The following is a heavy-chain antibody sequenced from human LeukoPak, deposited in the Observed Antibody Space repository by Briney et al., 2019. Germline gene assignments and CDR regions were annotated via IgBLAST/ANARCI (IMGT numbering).Heavy chain of an antibody. V-gene: IGHV1-2*02. J-gene: IGHJ4*02. CDR3: ARARQTAYCGGDCSRGDIGY. D-gene: IGHD2-21*02. Sequence: ASVNVSCKASGYTFTGYYMHWVRQAPGQGLEWMGWINPNSGGTNYAQKFQGRVTMTRDTSISTAYMELSRLRSDDTAVYYCARARQTAYCGGDCSRGDIGYWGQGTLVTVSS. CDR2: INPNSGGT. CDR1: GYTFTGYY.